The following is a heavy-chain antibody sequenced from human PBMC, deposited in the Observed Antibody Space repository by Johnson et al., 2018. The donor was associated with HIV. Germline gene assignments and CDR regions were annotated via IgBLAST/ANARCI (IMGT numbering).Heavy chain of an antibody. J-gene: IGHJ3*02. V-gene: IGHV3-30*04. CDR2: ISYDGGNK. D-gene: IGHD1-7*01. Sequence: QVQLVESGGGLVQPGGSLRLSCAASGFTVSTNSMSWVRQAPGKGLEWVACISYDGGNKYYADSVKGRFTISRDNAKNSLYLQMNSLRAEDTAVYYCARDRIPYNWNYEGDAFDIWGQGTMVTVSS. CDR1: GFTVSTNS. CDR3: ARDRIPYNWNYEGDAFDI.